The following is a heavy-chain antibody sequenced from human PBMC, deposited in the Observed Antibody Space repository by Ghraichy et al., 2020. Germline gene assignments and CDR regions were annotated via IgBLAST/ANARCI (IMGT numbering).Heavy chain of an antibody. CDR2: IIPIFGTA. CDR1: GGTFSSYA. Sequence: AKVSCKASGGTFSSYAISWVRQAPGQGLEWMGGIIPIFGTANYAQKFQGRVTITADESTSTAYMELSSLRSEDTAVYYCARDRSGWHDSYDYWGQGTLVTVSS. CDR3: ARDRSGWHDSYDY. D-gene: IGHD6-19*01. J-gene: IGHJ4*02. V-gene: IGHV1-69*01.